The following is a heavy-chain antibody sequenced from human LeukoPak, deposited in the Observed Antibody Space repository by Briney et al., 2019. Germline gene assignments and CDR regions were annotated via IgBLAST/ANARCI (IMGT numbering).Heavy chain of an antibody. CDR1: GGSTSNSNYH. Sequence: SETLSLTPTVSGGSTSNSNYHWGSIRQPPGKELQWIGGIYHSGNTYYNPSLNSRVTISVDTSKNQFSLKLISMTAADTAVYYCARLISGSPADYWGQGTLVTVSS. J-gene: IGHJ4*02. CDR3: ARLISGSPADY. CDR2: IYHSGNT. V-gene: IGHV4-39*01. D-gene: IGHD1-26*01.